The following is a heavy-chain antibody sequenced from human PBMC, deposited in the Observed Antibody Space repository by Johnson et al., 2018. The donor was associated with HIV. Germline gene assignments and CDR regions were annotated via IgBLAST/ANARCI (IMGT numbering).Heavy chain of an antibody. Sequence: QLVESGGGVVQPGRSLRLSCAASGFTFSSYAMHWVRQAPGKGLEWVAVISYDGSNKYYADSVKGRFTISRDNSKNTLYLQMSSLRPEDTAVYYCAKIGIAAARGAFDIWGQGTMVTVSS. CDR1: GFTFSSYA. CDR3: AKIGIAAARGAFDI. J-gene: IGHJ3*02. D-gene: IGHD6-13*01. V-gene: IGHV3-30*04. CDR2: ISYDGSNK.